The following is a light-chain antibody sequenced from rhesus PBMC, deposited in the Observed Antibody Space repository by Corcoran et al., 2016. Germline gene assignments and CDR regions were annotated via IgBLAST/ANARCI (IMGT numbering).Light chain of an antibody. Sequence: QAALTQARSVSGSPGQSVTISCTGASSDIGTYNYVSWYQQHPGTAPKLIIYEVSQRPSGVSDRFSASKSANTASLTISGLQAVDEAVYYCASYGGSDTYIFGVGTRHTVL. V-gene: IGLV2-32*02. J-gene: IGLJ1*01. CDR2: EVS. CDR3: ASYGGSDTYI. CDR1: SSDIGTYNY.